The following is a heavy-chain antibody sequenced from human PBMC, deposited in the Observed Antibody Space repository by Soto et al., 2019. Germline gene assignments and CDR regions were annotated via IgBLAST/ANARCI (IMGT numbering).Heavy chain of an antibody. CDR2: VSGSGGTT. J-gene: IGHJ5*02. V-gene: IGHV3-23*01. D-gene: IGHD6-19*01. CDR1: GFTFSSSA. Sequence: EVQLLDSGGGLVQPGGSLRLSCAASGFTFSSSAMSWVRHAPGQWLEWVPAVSGSGGTTYYADSVRGRFTISRDNSKNTLYLQMNSLRAEDTAIYFCARCTVDTIVTSGWCHYLDPWGQGTLVTVSS. CDR3: ARCTVDTIVTSGWCHYLDP.